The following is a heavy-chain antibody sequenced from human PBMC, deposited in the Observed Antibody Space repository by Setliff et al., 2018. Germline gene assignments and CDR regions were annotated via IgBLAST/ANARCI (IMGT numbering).Heavy chain of an antibody. J-gene: IGHJ4*02. Sequence: RASVKVSCKASGYTFTNYGINWVRQAPGQGLEWMGWINNYNFNTNYPQKFLGRVTMTTDTSTSTAYMELRSLRSDDTAVYYCARINFYVSSGYYYASDYWGQGTLVTVSS. CDR2: INNYNFNT. V-gene: IGHV1-18*01. D-gene: IGHD3-22*01. CDR3: ARINFYVSSGYYYASDY. CDR1: GYTFTNYG.